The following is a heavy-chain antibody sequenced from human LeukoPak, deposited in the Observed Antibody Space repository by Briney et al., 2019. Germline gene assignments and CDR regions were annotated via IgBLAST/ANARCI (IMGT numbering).Heavy chain of an antibody. Sequence: SETLSLTCTVSGGSISSYYWSWIRQPPGKGLEWIGYIYYSGSTNYNPSLKSRVTISVDTSKNQFSLKLGSVTAADTAVYYCARLNLGYCSSTSCYANYYYGMDVWGQGTTVTVSS. CDR2: IYYSGST. V-gene: IGHV4-59*08. D-gene: IGHD2-2*01. CDR3: ARLNLGYCSSTSCYANYYYGMDV. J-gene: IGHJ6*02. CDR1: GGSISSYY.